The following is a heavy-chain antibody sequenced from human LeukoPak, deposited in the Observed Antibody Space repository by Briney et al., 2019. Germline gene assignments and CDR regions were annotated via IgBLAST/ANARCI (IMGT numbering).Heavy chain of an antibody. D-gene: IGHD6-13*01. V-gene: IGHV3-21*01. Sequence: SGGSLRLSCAASGFTFSSYSMNWVRQAPGKGLEWVSSISSSSSYIYYADSVKGRFTISRDNAKNSLYLQMNSLRAEDTAVYYCAPDGGDSSSWYSPTYFDYWGQGTLVTVSS. J-gene: IGHJ4*02. CDR1: GFTFSSYS. CDR3: APDGGDSSSWYSPTYFDY. CDR2: ISSSSSYI.